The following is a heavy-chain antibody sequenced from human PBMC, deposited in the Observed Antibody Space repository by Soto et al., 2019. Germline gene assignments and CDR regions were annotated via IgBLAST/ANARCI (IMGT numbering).Heavy chain of an antibody. CDR3: ARRGSGSHYDY. CDR1: GFTFSSYA. J-gene: IGHJ4*02. CDR2: ISGSGGST. D-gene: IGHD1-26*01. Sequence: EVQLLESGGGLVQPGGSLRLSCAASGFTFSSYAMRWVRQAPVKGLEWVSAISGSGGSTYYADSVKGRFTISRDNSKNTLYLQMNSLRAEDTAVYYGARRGSGSHYDYWGQGTLVTVSS. V-gene: IGHV3-23*01.